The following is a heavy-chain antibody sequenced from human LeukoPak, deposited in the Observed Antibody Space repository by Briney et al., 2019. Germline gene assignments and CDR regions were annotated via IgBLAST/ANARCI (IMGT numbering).Heavy chain of an antibody. CDR1: GFTFSTYV. CDR2: ISGSGGST. V-gene: IGHV3-23*01. CDR3: AKASSGWYLKSLDY. Sequence: GGSLRLSCAASGFTFSTYVMSWVRQAPGKGLEWVSAISGSGGSTYYADSVKGRFTISRDNSKNTLYLQMNSLRAEDTAVYYCAKASSGWYLKSLDYWGQGTLVTVSS. J-gene: IGHJ4*02. D-gene: IGHD6-19*01.